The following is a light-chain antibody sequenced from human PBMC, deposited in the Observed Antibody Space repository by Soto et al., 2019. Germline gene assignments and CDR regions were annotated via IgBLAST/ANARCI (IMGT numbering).Light chain of an antibody. J-gene: IGLJ1*01. Sequence: QSALTQPASVSGSPGQSITISCTGTSSDVGGYNYVSWYQEHAGRAPKLIIYDVTNRPSGVSNRFSASKSGNTASLTISALQAEDEADYYCSSYAGSAILLFGTGTKLTGL. V-gene: IGLV2-14*01. CDR1: SSDVGGYNY. CDR2: DVT. CDR3: SSYAGSAILL.